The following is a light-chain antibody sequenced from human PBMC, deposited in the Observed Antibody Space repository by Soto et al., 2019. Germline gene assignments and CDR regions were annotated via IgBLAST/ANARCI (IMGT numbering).Light chain of an antibody. J-gene: IGKJ1*01. V-gene: IGKV3-20*01. CDR2: AAS. CDR3: HQYGNSPWT. CDR1: QSSFDTY. Sequence: EVVLTQSPDTLSLSPGEGATLSCRASQSSFDTYLAWFQQKPGQAPRLLIYAASTRATGIPDRFSGSRSGTDFTLTISRLEPEDVAVYYCHQYGNSPWTLGQGTKVEI.